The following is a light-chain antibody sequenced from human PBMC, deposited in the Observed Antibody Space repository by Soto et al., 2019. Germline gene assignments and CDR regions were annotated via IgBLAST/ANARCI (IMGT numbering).Light chain of an antibody. CDR2: KAS. J-gene: IGKJ4*01. CDR1: QSISNW. V-gene: IGKV1-5*03. CDR3: QQYNGYRLA. Sequence: DIQMTQSPSSLSASVGDRVTFTCRASQSISNWLAWYQQKPGKAPKLLIYKASTLESGVPSRFSGSGSGTEFPLTLSILKADDVAIYYCQQYNGYRLAFGGGTKVEIK.